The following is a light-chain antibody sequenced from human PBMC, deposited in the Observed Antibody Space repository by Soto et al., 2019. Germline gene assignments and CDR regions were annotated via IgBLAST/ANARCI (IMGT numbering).Light chain of an antibody. CDR1: QGISSY. CDR3: QQYNSFWT. Sequence: IQLTQSPSSLSASVGDRVTITCRASQGISSYLAWHQQKPGKAPKLLIYAASTLQSGVPSRFSGSGSGTEFTLTISSLQPVDFATYYCQQYNSFWTFGQGTKVDIK. J-gene: IGKJ1*01. CDR2: AAS. V-gene: IGKV1-9*01.